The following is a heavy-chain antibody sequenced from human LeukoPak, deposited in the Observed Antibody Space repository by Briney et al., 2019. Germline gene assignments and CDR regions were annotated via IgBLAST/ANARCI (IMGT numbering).Heavy chain of an antibody. J-gene: IGHJ3*02. V-gene: IGHV4-61*02. CDR2: VYATGST. D-gene: IGHD1-7*01. Sequence: SETLSLTCTVSGGSITTDKNYWSWIRQPAGKGLEWIGRVYATGSTKYNPSLEGRVTISVDTSTNQFSLNLGAVTAADTAVYYCASSNYVDAFHIWGQGTMVTVSS. CDR3: ASSNYVDAFHI. CDR1: GGSITTDKNY.